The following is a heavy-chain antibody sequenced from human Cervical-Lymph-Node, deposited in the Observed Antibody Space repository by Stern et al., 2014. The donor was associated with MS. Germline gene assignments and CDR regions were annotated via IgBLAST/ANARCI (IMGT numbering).Heavy chain of an antibody. J-gene: IGHJ5*02. CDR2: IHDSGST. CDR1: GGSISSSGYY. Sequence: QVQLVQSGPGLVKPSQTLSLTCTVCGGSISSSGYYWSWIRQPADKGLEWIGRIHDSGSTYYNPSLKSRVTISMGTANNQFSLKLPSVTAADTAVYYCATTRWDLFTWNWFDPWGQGTLVTVSS. CDR3: ATTRWDLFTWNWFDP. V-gene: IGHV4-61*02. D-gene: IGHD1-26*01.